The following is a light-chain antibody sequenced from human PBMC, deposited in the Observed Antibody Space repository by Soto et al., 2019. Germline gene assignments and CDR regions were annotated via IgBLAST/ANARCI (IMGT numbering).Light chain of an antibody. CDR2: GAS. CDR1: QSVSNDY. CDR3: QQYGSSPWT. V-gene: IGKV3-20*01. Sequence: EIVMTQSPATLSVSPGERATLSCRASQSVSNDYVAWVQQKPGQTPRLLIYGASSRATGIPDRFSGSGSGTDFTLTISRLEPEDFAVYYCQQYGSSPWTFGQGTKVDIK. J-gene: IGKJ1*01.